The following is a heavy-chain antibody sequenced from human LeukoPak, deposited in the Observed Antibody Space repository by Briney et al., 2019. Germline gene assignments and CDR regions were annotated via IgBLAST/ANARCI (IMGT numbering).Heavy chain of an antibody. Sequence: GGSLRLSCAASGFPLRRYCIIWVRQARGKGLEWVSYINIDSITVNYADSVKGRFTISRDNAKTSLYLQVNSLRAEDTAVYYCSTAKFDNWGQGTLVTVSS. CDR3: STAKFDN. J-gene: IGHJ4*02. V-gene: IGHV3-48*01. CDR2: INIDSITV. CDR1: GFPLRRYC.